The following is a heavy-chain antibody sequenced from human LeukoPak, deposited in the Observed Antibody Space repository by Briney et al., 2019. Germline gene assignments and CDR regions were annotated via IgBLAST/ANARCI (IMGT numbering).Heavy chain of an antibody. CDR2: IYYSGST. V-gene: IGHV4-59*01. D-gene: IGHD3-22*01. CDR3: ARDFQDPYYSDSSGYKADAFDI. J-gene: IGHJ3*02. CDR1: GGSISSYY. Sequence: PSETLSLTCTVSGGSISSYYWSWIRQPPGKGLEWIGYIYYSGSTNYNPSLKSRVTISVDTSKNQFSLKLSSVTAADTAVYYCARDFQDPYYSDSSGYKADAFDIWGQGTMVTVSS.